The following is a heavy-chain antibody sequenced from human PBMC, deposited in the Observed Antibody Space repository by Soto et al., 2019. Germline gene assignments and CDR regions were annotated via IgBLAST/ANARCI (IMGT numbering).Heavy chain of an antibody. Sequence: QVQLVQSGAEVKKPGSSVKVSCKASGGTSRSLSITWVRQAPGQGLEWMGGITPLFGIPNYPQKFQGRLTITADKSTGTAYLELSSLRSEYTAVYYCARDTHSAGGWFDTCGRGTLGTVSS. CDR3: ARDTHSAGGWFDT. V-gene: IGHV1-69*17. CDR2: ITPLFGIP. CDR1: GGTSRSLS. D-gene: IGHD2-15*01. J-gene: IGHJ5*02.